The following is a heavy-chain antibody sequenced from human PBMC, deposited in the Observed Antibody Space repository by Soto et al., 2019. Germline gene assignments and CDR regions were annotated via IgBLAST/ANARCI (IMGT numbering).Heavy chain of an antibody. V-gene: IGHV4-59*01. CDR1: GDSISSYY. CDR3: ARDKGNYDFWSGHSYLGLDV. Sequence: SETLSLTCTVSGDSISSYYWNWIRQPPGKGLEWIGYIYYGGITNYNPSLKSRVTISVDTSKNQFSLKLSSVTAADTALYYCARDKGNYDFWSGHSYLGLDVWGQGTTVTVSS. CDR2: IYYGGIT. J-gene: IGHJ6*02. D-gene: IGHD3-3*01.